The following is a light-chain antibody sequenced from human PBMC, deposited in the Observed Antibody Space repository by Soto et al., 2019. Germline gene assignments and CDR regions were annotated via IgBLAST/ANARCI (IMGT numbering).Light chain of an antibody. CDR1: QSLLYSDGYTY. CDR2: RVS. Sequence: DVVMTQSPLSLPVTLGQPASFSCRSSQSLLYSDGYTYLNWFQQRPGQSPRRLISRVSNRDSGVPGRFSGSGSGTNFTLIISSLEAEDVGVYDCMQGTHWPPTFGQETKLEIK. V-gene: IGKV2-30*01. CDR3: MQGTHWPPT. J-gene: IGKJ2*01.